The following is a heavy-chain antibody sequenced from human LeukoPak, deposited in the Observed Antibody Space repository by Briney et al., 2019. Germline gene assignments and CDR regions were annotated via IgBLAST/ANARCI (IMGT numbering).Heavy chain of an antibody. CDR1: GFTFSSYW. D-gene: IGHD6-6*01. V-gene: IGHV3-21*01. Sequence: GGSLRLSCAASGFTFSSYWMNWVRQAPGKGLEWVSSISSSSSYIYYADSVKGRFTISRDNAKNSLYLQMNSLRAEDTAVYYCARWYSSSPDNDAFDIWGQGTMVTVSS. J-gene: IGHJ3*02. CDR2: ISSSSSYI. CDR3: ARWYSSSPDNDAFDI.